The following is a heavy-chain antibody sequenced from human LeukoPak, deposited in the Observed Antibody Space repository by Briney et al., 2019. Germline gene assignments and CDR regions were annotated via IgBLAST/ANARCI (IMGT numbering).Heavy chain of an antibody. V-gene: IGHV3-30*02. D-gene: IGHD5-12*01. J-gene: IGHJ5*02. Sequence: GGSLRLSCAASGFTFSSYGMHWVRQAPGKGLEWVAFIRYDGSNKYYADSVKGRFTISRDNSKNTLCLQMNSLRAEDTAVYYCAKSGYDFGGWFDPWGQGTLVTVSS. CDR3: AKSGYDFGGWFDP. CDR1: GFTFSSYG. CDR2: IRYDGSNK.